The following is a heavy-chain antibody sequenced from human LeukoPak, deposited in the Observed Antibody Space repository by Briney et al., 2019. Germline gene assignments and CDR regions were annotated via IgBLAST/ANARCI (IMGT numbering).Heavy chain of an antibody. D-gene: IGHD5-18*01. Sequence: GGSLRLSCAASGFTFDDYAMHWVRQAPGKGLEWVSGISWNSGSIGYADSVKGRFTISRDNAKNSLYLQMNSLRAEDTALYYCATSSYSYGYDYFDYWGQGTLVTVSS. CDR1: GFTFDDYA. CDR3: ATSSYSYGYDYFDY. V-gene: IGHV3-9*01. CDR2: ISWNSGSI. J-gene: IGHJ4*02.